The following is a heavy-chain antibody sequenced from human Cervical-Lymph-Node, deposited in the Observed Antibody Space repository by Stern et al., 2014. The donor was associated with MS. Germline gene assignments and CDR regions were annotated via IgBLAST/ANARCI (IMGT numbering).Heavy chain of an antibody. CDR3: ARDYGDYAFDY. D-gene: IGHD4-17*01. CDR1: GYSFTANW. Sequence: VQLVESGAEVKKPGESLKISCKGSGYSFTANWIAWVRQVPGKGLEWMGVIYPGDSDTRSSPSFQGQVTTSAAKSNTTAYLQWSSLKASDTAMYYCARDYGDYAFDYWGQGTLVTVSS. J-gene: IGHJ4*02. CDR2: IYPGDSDT. V-gene: IGHV5-51*01.